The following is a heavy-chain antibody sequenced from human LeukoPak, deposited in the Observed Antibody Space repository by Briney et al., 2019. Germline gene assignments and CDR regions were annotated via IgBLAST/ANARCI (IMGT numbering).Heavy chain of an antibody. CDR3: ARRPGSGFDY. CDR1: GGSFSGYY. V-gene: IGHV4-59*12. J-gene: IGHJ4*02. CDR2: IYYSGST. D-gene: IGHD3-10*01. Sequence: KPSETLSLTCAVYGGSFSGYYWSWIRQPPGKGLEWIGYIYYSGSTNYNPSLKSRVTISVDTSKNQFSLKLSSVTAADTAVYYCARRPGSGFDYWGQGTLVTVSS.